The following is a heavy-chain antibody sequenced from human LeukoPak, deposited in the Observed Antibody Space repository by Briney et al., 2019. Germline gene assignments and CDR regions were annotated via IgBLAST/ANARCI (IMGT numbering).Heavy chain of an antibody. D-gene: IGHD3-10*01. CDR2: INHSGST. CDR1: GGSFSGYY. V-gene: IGHV4-34*01. CDR3: ARGPLWFGELRTFYYYYMDV. J-gene: IGHJ6*03. Sequence: PSETLSLTCAVYGGSFSGYYWSWLRQPPGKGLEWIGEINHSGSTNYNPSLKSRVTMSVDTSKNQFSLKLSSVTAADTAVYYCARGPLWFGELRTFYYYYMDVWGKGTTVTISS.